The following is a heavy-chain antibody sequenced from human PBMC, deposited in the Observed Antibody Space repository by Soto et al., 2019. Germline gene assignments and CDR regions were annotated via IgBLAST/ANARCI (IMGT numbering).Heavy chain of an antibody. J-gene: IGHJ4*02. CDR2: IYYSGST. D-gene: IGHD6-19*01. V-gene: IGHV4-31*03. Sequence: PSETLSLTCTVSGASINSGGYYWNWIRQRPGKGLEWIGYIYYSGSTYYNPSLKSRVIISVDTSKNQFSLNVSSVTAADTAVYYCGRYSSGWYYFDYWGQGTLVTVSS. CDR3: GRYSSGWYYFDY. CDR1: GASINSGGYY.